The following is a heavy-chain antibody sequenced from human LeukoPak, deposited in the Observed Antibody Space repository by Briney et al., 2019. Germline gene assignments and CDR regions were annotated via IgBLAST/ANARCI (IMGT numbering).Heavy chain of an antibody. CDR3: ARFFPGRSGNRKNWFDP. D-gene: IGHD3-10*01. CDR1: GGSISSVDYY. Sequence: PSQTLSLTCTVSGGSISSVDYYWSWLRQPPGKGLEWIGYISSSGSTDYNPSLKSRVTISVDTSNNQFSLKLSSVTAADTAVYYCARFFPGRSGNRKNWFDPWGQGTLVTVSS. CDR2: ISSSGST. J-gene: IGHJ5*02. V-gene: IGHV4-30-4*01.